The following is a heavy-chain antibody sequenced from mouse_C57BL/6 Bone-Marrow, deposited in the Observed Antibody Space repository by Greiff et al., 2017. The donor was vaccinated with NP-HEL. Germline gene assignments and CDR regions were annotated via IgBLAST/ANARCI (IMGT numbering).Heavy chain of an antibody. CDR1: GFTFSDYG. J-gene: IGHJ2*01. CDR3: ARRSRDYFDY. CDR2: ISSGSSTI. V-gene: IGHV5-17*01. Sequence: EVHLVESGGGLVKPGGSLKLSCAASGFTFSDYGMHWVRQAPEKGLEWVAYISSGSSTIYYADTVKGRFTISRDNAKNTLFLQVTSLRSEDTAMYYCARRSRDYFDYWGQGTTLTVSS.